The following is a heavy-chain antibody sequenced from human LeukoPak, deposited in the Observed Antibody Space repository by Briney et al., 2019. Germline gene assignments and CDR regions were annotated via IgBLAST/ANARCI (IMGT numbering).Heavy chain of an antibody. CDR3: ARVLAGANYFVY. V-gene: IGHV5-51*01. CDR2: IYPADSDT. CDR1: GYTFTSYW. Sequence: GESLKISCKASGYTFTSYWIGWVRQMPGRGPEWMGFIYPADSDTRYSPPFQGQVTISADKSISTAYLQWSSLKASDTAMYYCARVLAGANYFVYWGQGTLVTVSS. J-gene: IGHJ4*02.